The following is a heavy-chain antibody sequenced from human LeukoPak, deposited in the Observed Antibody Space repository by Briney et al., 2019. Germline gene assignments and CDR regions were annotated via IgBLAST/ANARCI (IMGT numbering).Heavy chain of an antibody. CDR2: IYHSGSI. V-gene: IGHV4-30-2*01. CDR1: GGSISSGGYS. Sequence: SETLSLTCAVSGGSISSGGYSWSWIRQPPGKGLEWIGYIYHSGSIYYNPSLRSRVTISVDRSKNQFSLRLSSVTAADTAVYYCARDDYLDAFDICGQGTMVTVSS. J-gene: IGHJ3*02. CDR3: ARDDYLDAFDI. D-gene: IGHD4-11*01.